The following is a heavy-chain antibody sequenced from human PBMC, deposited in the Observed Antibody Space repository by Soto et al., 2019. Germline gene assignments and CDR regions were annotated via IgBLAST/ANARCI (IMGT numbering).Heavy chain of an antibody. CDR3: FPASTGIRYSVPVTAFLLNRSSDL. J-gene: IGHJ2*01. Sequence: KGLEWVGRIKSNTDSGTTDYAAPVKGRFTISRDNSKNTLYLQMNSLKTEDTAVYFFFPASTGIRYSVPVTAFLLNRSSDL. V-gene: IGHV3-15*01. CDR2: IKSNTDSGTT. D-gene: IGHD2-21*01.